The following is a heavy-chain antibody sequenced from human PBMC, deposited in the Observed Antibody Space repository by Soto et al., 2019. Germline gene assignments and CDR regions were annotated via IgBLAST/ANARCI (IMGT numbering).Heavy chain of an antibody. CDR1: GFTFDDYA. D-gene: IGHD6-19*01. J-gene: IGHJ4*01. Sequence: EVQLVESGGGLVQPGRSLRLSCAASGFTFDDYAMHWVRQAPGKGLEWVSGISWNSGSIGYADSVKGRFTISRDNAKNSLYLQMNSLRAEDSALYYCAKDSPVGSGWYGVSLGGHGTLVTVSS. CDR3: AKDSPVGSGWYGVSL. CDR2: ISWNSGSI. V-gene: IGHV3-9*01.